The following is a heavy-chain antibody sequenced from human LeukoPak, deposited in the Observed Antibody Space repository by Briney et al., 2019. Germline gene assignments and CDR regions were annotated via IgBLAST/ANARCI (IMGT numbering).Heavy chain of an antibody. V-gene: IGHV3-21*01. CDR1: GFTFTTSY. CDR2: ITSSGSDI. Sequence: GGSLRLSCAASGFTFTTSYMKWFRQAPGRGLEWVSSITSSGSDIYYADSVKGRFTISRDNAKYSLYLQMNSLRADDTAIYYCATDPSSSVWSYWGQGTLVTVSS. D-gene: IGHD6-6*01. J-gene: IGHJ4*02. CDR3: ATDPSSSVWSY.